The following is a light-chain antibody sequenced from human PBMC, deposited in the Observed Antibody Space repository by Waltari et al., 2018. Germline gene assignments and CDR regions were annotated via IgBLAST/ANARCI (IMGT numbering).Light chain of an antibody. CDR1: SSDVGRYKY. V-gene: IGLV2-14*03. CDR2: DVN. CDR3: SSYTADTTRV. Sequence: QSPLTQPASVSGSPGQSITISCSGTSSDVGRYKYVSWFQQLPGKAPNLMIYDVNNRPAGVSTRFSGSKSGNPASLTISGLQAEDEADYYCSSYTADTTRVFGGGTKLTVL. J-gene: IGLJ3*02.